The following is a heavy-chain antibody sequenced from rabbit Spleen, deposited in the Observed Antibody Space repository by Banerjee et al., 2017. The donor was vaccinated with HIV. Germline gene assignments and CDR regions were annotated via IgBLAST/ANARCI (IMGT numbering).Heavy chain of an antibody. D-gene: IGHD2-1*01. CDR1: GLPFSEKAV. CDR2: INASTGKP. Sequence: QEQLVESGGGLVKPGASLTLTCKASGLPFSEKAVMCWVRQAPGKGLTWIACINASTGKPVYATWASGRFTISRTSSTTVTLRMTSLTAADRATYFCARDLVGVIGWNFYLWGPGTLVTVS. J-gene: IGHJ4*01. V-gene: IGHV1S45*01. CDR3: ARDLVGVIGWNFYL.